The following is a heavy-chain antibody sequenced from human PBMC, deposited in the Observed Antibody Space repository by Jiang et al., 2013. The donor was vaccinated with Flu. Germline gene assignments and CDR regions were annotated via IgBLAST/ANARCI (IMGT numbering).Heavy chain of an antibody. CDR1: GYSFTSYW. Sequence: QLVESGAEVKKPGESLRISCKGSGYSFTSYWINWVRQMPGKGLEWMGRIDPSDSYTNYVPSFQGHVTMSVDKSITTAYLQWSSLKASDTAIYYCASMGTGIHLGIDFWGQGTLVTVSS. CDR2: IDPSDSYT. CDR3: ASMGTGIHLGIDF. V-gene: IGHV5-10-1*03. J-gene: IGHJ4*02. D-gene: IGHD5-18*01.